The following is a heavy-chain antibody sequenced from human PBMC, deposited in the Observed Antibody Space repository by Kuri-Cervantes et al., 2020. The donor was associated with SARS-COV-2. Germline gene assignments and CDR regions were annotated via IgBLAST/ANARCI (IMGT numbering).Heavy chain of an antibody. J-gene: IGHJ4*02. CDR1: GFSFDDYA. V-gene: IGHV3-49*03. D-gene: IGHD5-12*01. CDR3: TRYRVATITDL. CDR2: IRSKAYGGTT. Sequence: GGSLRLSCTASGFSFDDYAMSWFRQAPGKGLEWVGFIRSKAYGGTTEYAASVKGRFTISTGDSKSIAYLQMNSLKTEDTAFYYCTRYRVATITDLWGQGTLVTVSS.